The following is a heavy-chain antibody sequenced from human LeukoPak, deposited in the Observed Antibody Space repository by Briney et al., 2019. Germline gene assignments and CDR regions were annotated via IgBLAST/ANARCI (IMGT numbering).Heavy chain of an antibody. V-gene: IGHV4-59*08. CDR1: GGSISSYY. J-gene: IGHJ4*02. CDR3: ARHRGHDSSGEFNY. Sequence: SETLSLTCTVSGGSISSYYWSWIRQPPGKGLEWIGYIYYSGSTNYNPSLKSRVTISVDTSKNQFSLKLSSVTAADTAVYYCARHRGHDSSGEFNYWGQGTLVTVSS. D-gene: IGHD3-22*01. CDR2: IYYSGST.